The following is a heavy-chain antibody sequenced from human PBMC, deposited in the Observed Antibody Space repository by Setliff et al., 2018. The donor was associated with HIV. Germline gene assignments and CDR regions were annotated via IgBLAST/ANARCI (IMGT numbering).Heavy chain of an antibody. CDR3: ARLSCSSNSCPFDY. Sequence: ASETLSLTCAVSGYSISRGYYWGWIRQPPGKGLEWIGNIYHSGSTYYNPSLKSRVTLSVDTSKNQFSLKLKSMTAADTAVYYCARLSCSSNSCPFDYWVQGTLVTVSS. D-gene: IGHD2-2*01. V-gene: IGHV4-38-2*01. CDR2: IYHSGST. J-gene: IGHJ4*02. CDR1: GYSISRGYY.